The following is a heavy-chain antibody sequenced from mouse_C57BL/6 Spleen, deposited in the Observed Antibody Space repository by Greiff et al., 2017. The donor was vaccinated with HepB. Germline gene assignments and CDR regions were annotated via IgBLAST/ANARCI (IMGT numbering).Heavy chain of an antibody. CDR2: IYPSDSET. D-gene: IGHD1-1*01. CDR1: GYTFTSYW. Sequence: QVQLQQPGAELVRPGSSVKLSCKASGYTFTSYWMAWVKQRPGQGLEWIGNIYPSDSETHYNQKFKDKATLTVDKSSSTAYMQLSSLTSEDSAVYYCARYRVGEDYAMDYWGQGTSVTVSS. J-gene: IGHJ4*01. V-gene: IGHV1-61*01. CDR3: ARYRVGEDYAMDY.